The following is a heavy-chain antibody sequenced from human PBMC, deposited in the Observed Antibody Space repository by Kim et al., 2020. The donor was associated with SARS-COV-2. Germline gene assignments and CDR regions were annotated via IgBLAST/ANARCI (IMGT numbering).Heavy chain of an antibody. V-gene: IGHV3-74*01. CDR1: GFTFRSYW. J-gene: IGHJ6*02. CDR2: INSDGSST. CDR3: ARDLEHNANYYYYGLDV. D-gene: IGHD3-3*01. Sequence: GGSLRLSCAASGFTFRSYWMHWVRQAPGKGLVWVSRINSDGSSTTYADSVQGRFSISRDNAQNTLFLQMYSLRAEDTGVYFCARDLEHNANYYYYGLDVWGQGTLVTVSS.